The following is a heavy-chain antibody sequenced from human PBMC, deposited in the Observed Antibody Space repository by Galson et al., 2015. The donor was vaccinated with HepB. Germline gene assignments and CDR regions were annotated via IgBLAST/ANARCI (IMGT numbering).Heavy chain of an antibody. J-gene: IGHJ3*01. D-gene: IGHD3-16*01. CDR2: TYYRSKWFD. Sequence: CAISGDSVSSNTAAWNWIRQSPSRGLEWLGRTYYRSKWFDDYADSVKSRITIRPDTSKNQFSLELNFVTPDDAGLYFCVRDRGSWVGGPPLPDFFDFGGQGTRVPVSS. CDR1: GDSVSSNTAA. V-gene: IGHV6-1*01. CDR3: VRDRGSWVGGPPLPDFFDF.